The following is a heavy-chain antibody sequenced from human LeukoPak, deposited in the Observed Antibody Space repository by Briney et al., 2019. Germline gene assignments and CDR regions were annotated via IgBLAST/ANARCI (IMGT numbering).Heavy chain of an antibody. Sequence: SETLSLTCAVSGYSISSGYYWGWIRQPPGKGLEWIGSIYHSGSTYYNPSLKSRVTISVDTSKNQFSLKLSSVTAADTAVYYCARHQGFDYGDYELDYWGQGTLVTVSS. CDR3: ARHQGFDYGDYELDY. CDR1: GYSISSGYY. J-gene: IGHJ4*02. CDR2: IYHSGST. D-gene: IGHD4-17*01. V-gene: IGHV4-38-2*01.